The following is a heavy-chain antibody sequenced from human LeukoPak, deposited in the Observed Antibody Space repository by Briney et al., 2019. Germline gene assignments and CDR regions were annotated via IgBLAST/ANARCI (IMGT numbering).Heavy chain of an antibody. Sequence: GGSLRLSCAASGFTFSSYGMHWVRQVPGKGLVWVSHINTDGSSTSYADSVKGRFTISRDNAKNTLYVQMNSLRAEDTAVYYCAKEGIHMHYYYMDVWGKGTTVTVSS. V-gene: IGHV3-74*01. J-gene: IGHJ6*03. CDR2: INTDGSST. CDR3: AKEGIHMHYYYMDV. CDR1: GFTFSSYG. D-gene: IGHD6-13*01.